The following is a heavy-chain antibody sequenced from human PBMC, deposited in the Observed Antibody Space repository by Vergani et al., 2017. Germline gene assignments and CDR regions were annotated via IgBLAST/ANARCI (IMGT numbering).Heavy chain of an antibody. CDR2: INHSGST. CDR3: ARGGRMVRGVINWFDP. Sequence: QVQLQQWGAGLLKPSETLSLTCAVYGGSFSGYYWSWIRQPPGKGLEWIGEINHSGSTNYNPSLKSRVTISVDTSKNQFPLKLSSVTAADTAVYYCARGGRMVRGVINWFDPWGQGTLVTVSS. CDR1: GGSFSGYY. V-gene: IGHV4-34*01. D-gene: IGHD3-10*01. J-gene: IGHJ5*02.